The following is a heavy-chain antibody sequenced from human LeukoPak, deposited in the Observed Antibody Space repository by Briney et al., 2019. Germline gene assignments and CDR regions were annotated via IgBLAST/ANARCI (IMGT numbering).Heavy chain of an antibody. J-gene: IGHJ4*02. V-gene: IGHV4-39*01. CDR3: ANGDSSWWGYYFDY. CDR1: GGSISSSSYY. CDR2: IYYSGST. Sequence: PSETLSLTCTVSGGSISSSSYYWGWIRQPPGKGLEWIGSIYYSGSTYYNPSLKSRVTISVDTSKNQFSLKLSSVTAADTAVYYCANGDSSWWGYYFDYWGQGTLVTVSS. D-gene: IGHD6-13*01.